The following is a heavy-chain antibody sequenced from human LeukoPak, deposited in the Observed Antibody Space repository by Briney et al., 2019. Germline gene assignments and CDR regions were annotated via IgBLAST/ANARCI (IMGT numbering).Heavy chain of an antibody. V-gene: IGHV4-31*03. CDR1: GGSISSGGYY. J-gene: IGHJ4*02. D-gene: IGHD3-9*01. CDR3: ARDQPLGSLLRYFDY. CDR2: IYNSGST. Sequence: SETLSLTCTVSGGSISSGGYYWSWIRQHPGKGLEWMGYIYNSGSTYHNPSLKSRVTISVDKSKNQFSLKLSSVTAADTAVYYCARDQPLGSLLRYFDYWGQGTLVTVSS.